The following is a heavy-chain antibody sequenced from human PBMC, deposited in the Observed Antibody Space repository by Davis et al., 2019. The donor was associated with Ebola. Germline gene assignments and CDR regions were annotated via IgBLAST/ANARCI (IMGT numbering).Heavy chain of an antibody. D-gene: IGHD1-26*01. V-gene: IGHV3-23*01. Sequence: GESLKISCVASEFTFSNYGMTWVRQAPGKGLEWVSSISAGGTAPYYADSVKGRFTIFRDNSKNMLYLQMNSLTAEDTAVYYCVQGTTACRAWGQGTLVTVSA. CDR2: ISAGGTAP. J-gene: IGHJ4*02. CDR3: VQGTTACRA. CDR1: EFTFSNYG.